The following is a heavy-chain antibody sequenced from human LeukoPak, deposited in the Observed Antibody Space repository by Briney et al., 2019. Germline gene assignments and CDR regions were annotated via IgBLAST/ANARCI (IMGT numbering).Heavy chain of an antibody. CDR1: GFTFSSYT. V-gene: IGHV3-23*01. CDR3: ARVAGRGVRYFDWSLSSHGMDV. D-gene: IGHD3-9*01. Sequence: PGGSLRLSCAASGFTFSSYTMSWVRQAPGKGLEWVSTITTSDGNTYYADSVKGRFTISRDNSKNTLYLQMNSLRAEDTAVYYCARVAGRGVRYFDWSLSSHGMDVWGQGTTVTASS. J-gene: IGHJ6*02. CDR2: ITTSDGNT.